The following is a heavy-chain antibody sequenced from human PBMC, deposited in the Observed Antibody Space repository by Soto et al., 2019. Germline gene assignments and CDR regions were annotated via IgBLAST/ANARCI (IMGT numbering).Heavy chain of an antibody. J-gene: IGHJ6*02. V-gene: IGHV3-74*01. CDR2: ITSDGTGT. Sequence: EMQLVESGGDLVQPGGSLRLSCVASGFTFSDYWMHWIRHAPGKGLVWVSRITSDGTGTTYADSVKGRFTISRDNARNTLYLQMNSLRDEYTAVYYCACSYGMDVWGQGTTVTVSS. CDR1: GFTFSDYW. D-gene: IGHD3-10*02. CDR3: ACSYGMDV.